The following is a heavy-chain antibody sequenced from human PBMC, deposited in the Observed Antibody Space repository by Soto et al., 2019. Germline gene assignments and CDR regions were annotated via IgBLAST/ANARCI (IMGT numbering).Heavy chain of an antibody. V-gene: IGHV1-46*01. D-gene: IGHD2-8*01. CDR3: ARPPYPGCINAVCYPLDY. CDR2: INPSGGST. Sequence: QVQLVQSGAEVKKPGASVKISCKASGYTFTSYYMHWVRQAPGQGLEWMGIINPSGGSTNYAQKLQGRVAMTRDTSTITVYMELNSLRSEDTAVYYCARPPYPGCINAVCYPLDYWGQGTLGTVSS. CDR1: GYTFTSYY. J-gene: IGHJ4*02.